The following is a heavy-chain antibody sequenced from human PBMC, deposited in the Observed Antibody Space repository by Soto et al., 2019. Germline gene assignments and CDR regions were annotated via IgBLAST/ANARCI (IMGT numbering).Heavy chain of an antibody. CDR1: GVSFSSYA. D-gene: IGHD3-3*01. CDR2: ISGSGDKI. CDR3: AKYPNDFWSGYSPNWFDP. Sequence: GGSLRLSCAACGVSFSSYAFSWVRQAPGKGLEWVSAISGSGDKIYYADSVKGRFTISRDNSKNTLYLQMNSLRAEDTAVYYCAKYPNDFWSGYSPNWFDPWGQGTLVTVSS. V-gene: IGHV3-23*01. J-gene: IGHJ5*02.